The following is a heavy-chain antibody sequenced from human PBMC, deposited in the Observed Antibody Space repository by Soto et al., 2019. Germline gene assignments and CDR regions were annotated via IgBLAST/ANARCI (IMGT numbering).Heavy chain of an antibody. D-gene: IGHD6-13*01. J-gene: IGHJ6*02. Sequence: SETLSLTCTVSGGSISSYYWSWIRQPPGKGLEWIGYIYYSGSTNYNPSLKSRVTISVDTSKNQFSLKLSSVTAADTAVYYCARWYSSSWYRDYSYGMDVWGQGTTVTVSS. V-gene: IGHV4-59*01. CDR3: ARWYSSSWYRDYSYGMDV. CDR1: GGSISSYY. CDR2: IYYSGST.